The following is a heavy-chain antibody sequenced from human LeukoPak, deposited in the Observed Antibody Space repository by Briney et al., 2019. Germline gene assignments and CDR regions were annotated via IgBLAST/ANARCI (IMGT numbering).Heavy chain of an antibody. Sequence: PGGSLRLSCAASGFTFSSYSMNWVRQAPGKGLEWVSSISSGSSYIYYADSVKGRFTISRDNAKNSLYLQMNSLRAEDTAVYYCARGVRRYYDILTGRYGMDVWGQGTTVTVSS. D-gene: IGHD3-9*01. J-gene: IGHJ6*02. CDR2: ISSGSSYI. V-gene: IGHV3-21*01. CDR1: GFTFSSYS. CDR3: ARGVRRYYDILTGRYGMDV.